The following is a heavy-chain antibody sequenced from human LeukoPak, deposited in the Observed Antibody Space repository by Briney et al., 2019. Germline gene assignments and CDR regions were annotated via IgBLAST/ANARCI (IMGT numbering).Heavy chain of an antibody. CDR1: GGTFSSYA. J-gene: IGHJ6*03. CDR2: IIPIFGTA. Sequence: GSSVKVSCKASGGTFSSYAISWVRQAPGQGLEWMGGIIPIFGTANYAQKFQGRVTITTDESTSTAYMELSSLRSEDTAVYYCARDSTRGAAGYYYMDVWGKGTTVTVSS. V-gene: IGHV1-69*05. CDR3: ARDSTRGAAGYYYMDV. D-gene: IGHD6-13*01.